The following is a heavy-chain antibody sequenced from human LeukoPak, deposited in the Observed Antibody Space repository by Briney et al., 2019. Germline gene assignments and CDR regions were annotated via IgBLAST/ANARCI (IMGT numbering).Heavy chain of an antibody. V-gene: IGHV5-51*01. CDR3: ARTMGTSTSSTLAY. CDR1: GYSFTTYW. Sequence: GESLKISCKGSGYSFTTYWIAWVRQLPGKGLEWMGIIYPGDSDTRYSPSFQGQVTISADKSITTAYLQWSSLKASDTAIYYCARTMGTSTSSTLAYWGQGTLVTVSS. J-gene: IGHJ4*02. D-gene: IGHD2-2*01. CDR2: IYPGDSDT.